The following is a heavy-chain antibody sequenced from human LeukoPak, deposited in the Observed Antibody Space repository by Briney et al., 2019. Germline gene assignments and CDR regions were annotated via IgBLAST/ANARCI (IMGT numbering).Heavy chain of an antibody. D-gene: IGHD3-10*01. Sequence: ASVEVSCKASGGTFSSYAISWVRQAPGQGPEWMGWISPYNDNTNYAQKLQGRATLTTDTSTSTAYMELRSLRSDDTAVYYCARHFYGSGTYYHFDYWGQGTLVTVSS. V-gene: IGHV1-18*01. CDR3: ARHFYGSGTYYHFDY. J-gene: IGHJ4*02. CDR2: ISPYNDNT. CDR1: GGTFSSYA.